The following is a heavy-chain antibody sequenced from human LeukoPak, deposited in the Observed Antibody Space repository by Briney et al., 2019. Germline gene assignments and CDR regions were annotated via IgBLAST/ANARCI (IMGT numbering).Heavy chain of an antibody. CDR3: ARDLLVVVAATPFYYYGMDV. Sequence: GGSLRLSCAASGFTFSSYEMNWVRQAPGKGLEWVSYISSSGSTIYYADSVKGRFTISRDNAKNSLYLQMNSLRAEDTAVYYCARDLLVVVAATPFYYYGMDVWGQGTTVTVSS. J-gene: IGHJ6*02. D-gene: IGHD2-15*01. V-gene: IGHV3-48*03. CDR2: ISSSGSTI. CDR1: GFTFSSYE.